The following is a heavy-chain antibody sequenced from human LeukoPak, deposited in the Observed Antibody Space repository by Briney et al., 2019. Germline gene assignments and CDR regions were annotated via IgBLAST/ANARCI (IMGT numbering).Heavy chain of an antibody. J-gene: IGHJ6*03. CDR3: ARLGYCSSTSWLPGDCYYYYMDV. V-gene: IGHV4-59*08. CDR2: IYYSGST. CDR1: GGSISSYY. Sequence: SETLSLTCTVSGGSISSYYWSWIRQPPGKGLEWIGYIYYSGSTNYNPSLKSRVTISVDTSKNQFSLKLSSVTAADTAVYYCARLGYCSSTSWLPGDCYYYYMDVWGQGTTVTVSS. D-gene: IGHD2-2*01.